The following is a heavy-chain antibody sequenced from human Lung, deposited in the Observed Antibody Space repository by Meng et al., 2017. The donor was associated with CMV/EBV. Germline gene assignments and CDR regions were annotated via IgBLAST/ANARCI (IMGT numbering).Heavy chain of an antibody. Sequence: QVHLVHSGSDLKQPGASVKVSCRPSGYTFTSYAINWVRQAPGQGPDWMGWIDPNTGNPTYDQGFTGRFVFSLDTSVSTAYLQINSLRADDTAVYYCARDSPLDGYSLLDYWGQGTLVTVSS. J-gene: IGHJ4*02. D-gene: IGHD5-24*01. CDR3: ARDSPLDGYSLLDY. CDR1: GYTFTSYA. V-gene: IGHV7-4-1*02. CDR2: IDPNTGNP.